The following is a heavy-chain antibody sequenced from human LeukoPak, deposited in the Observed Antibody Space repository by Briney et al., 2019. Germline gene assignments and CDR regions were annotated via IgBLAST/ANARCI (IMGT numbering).Heavy chain of an antibody. D-gene: IGHD3-22*01. CDR3: ARWDDSSRSFED. Sequence: PSETLSPTCTVSAGSIRSYHWNWIRQSPGRGLEWIGYIYYTGSSNYSPSLKSRVTMSVDTSKSQFSLRLSSVTASDTAVYYCARWDDSSRSFEDWGQGTLVTVSS. J-gene: IGHJ4*02. CDR1: AGSIRSYH. V-gene: IGHV4-59*08. CDR2: IYYTGSS.